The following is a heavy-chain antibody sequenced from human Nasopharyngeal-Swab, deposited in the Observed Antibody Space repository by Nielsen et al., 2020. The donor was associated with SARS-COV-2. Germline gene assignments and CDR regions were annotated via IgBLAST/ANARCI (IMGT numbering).Heavy chain of an antibody. V-gene: IGHV3-30-3*01. D-gene: IGHD3-22*01. J-gene: IGHJ4*02. CDR1: GFTFSSYA. CDR3: AKVGSGYDNDY. Sequence: GESLKISYAASGFTFSSYAMHWVRQAPGKGLEWVAVISYDGSNKYYADSVKGRFTISRDNSKNTLYLQMNSLRAEDTALYYCAKVGSGYDNDYWGQGTLVTVSS. CDR2: ISYDGSNK.